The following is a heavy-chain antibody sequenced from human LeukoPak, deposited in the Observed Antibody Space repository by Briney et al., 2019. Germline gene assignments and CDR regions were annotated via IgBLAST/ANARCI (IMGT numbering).Heavy chain of an antibody. CDR2: ITGSGGGT. Sequence: GGSLRLSCAASGFTFSNYAMSWVRQAPGKGLEWVSAITGSGGGTYYADSVKGRFTISRDNSKNTLHLQMNSLRAEDTAVYYCAKWGDYDVLTGYYDPDYWGQGTLVTVSS. V-gene: IGHV3-23*01. D-gene: IGHD3-9*01. J-gene: IGHJ4*02. CDR1: GFTFSNYA. CDR3: AKWGDYDVLTGYYDPDY.